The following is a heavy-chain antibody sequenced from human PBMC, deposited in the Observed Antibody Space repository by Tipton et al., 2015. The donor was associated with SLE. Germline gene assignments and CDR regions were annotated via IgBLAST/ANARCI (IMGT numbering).Heavy chain of an antibody. CDR3: ARVSGSYLYYYYYYYMDV. Sequence: TLSLTCAVYGGSFSGYYWSWIRQPPGKGLEWIGEINHSESTNYNPSLKSRVTISVDTSKNQFSLKLSSVTAADTAVYFCARVSGSYLYYYYYYYMDVWGKGTTVTVSS. D-gene: IGHD1-26*01. CDR1: GGSFSGYY. V-gene: IGHV4-34*01. J-gene: IGHJ6*03. CDR2: INHSEST.